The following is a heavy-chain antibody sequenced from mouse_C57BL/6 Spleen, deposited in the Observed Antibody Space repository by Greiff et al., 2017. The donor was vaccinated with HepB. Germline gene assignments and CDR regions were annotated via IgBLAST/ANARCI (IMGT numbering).Heavy chain of an antibody. J-gene: IGHJ2*01. CDR2: IYPGSGST. Sequence: VQLQQPGAELVKPGASVKMSCKASGYTFTSYWITWVKQRPGQGLEWIGDIYPGSGSTNYNEKFKSKATLTVDTSSSTAYMQLSSLTSDDSAVYYCARVYYDYDAGFDYWGQGTTLTVSS. CDR3: ARVYYDYDAGFDY. CDR1: GYTFTSYW. V-gene: IGHV1-55*01. D-gene: IGHD2-4*01.